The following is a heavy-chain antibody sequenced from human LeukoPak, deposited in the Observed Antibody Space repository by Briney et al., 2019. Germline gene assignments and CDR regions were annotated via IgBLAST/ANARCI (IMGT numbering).Heavy chain of an antibody. CDR3: ARLFGGVTTFDY. CDR1: GYTFTSYG. V-gene: IGHV1-18*01. Sequence: ASVKVSCKASGYTFTSYGISWVRQAPGQGLEWMGWISAYNGNTNYAQKLQGRVTMTTDTSTSTAYMELRSLRAEDTAVYYCARLFGGVTTFDYWGQGALVTVSS. D-gene: IGHD2-8*02. J-gene: IGHJ4*02. CDR2: ISAYNGNT.